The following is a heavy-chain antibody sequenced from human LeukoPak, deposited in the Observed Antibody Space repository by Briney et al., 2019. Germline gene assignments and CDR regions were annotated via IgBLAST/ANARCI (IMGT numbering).Heavy chain of an antibody. V-gene: IGHV3-21*01. CDR2: ISSSSSYI. CDR3: ARDKAYYDFWSGYLDYYGMDV. Sequence: GGSLRLSCAASGFTFSSYSMNWVRQAPGKGLEWVSSISSSSSYIYYADLVKGRFTISRDNAKNSLYLQMNSLRAEDTAVYYCARDKAYYDFWSGYLDYYGMDVWGQGTTVTVSS. J-gene: IGHJ6*02. D-gene: IGHD3-3*01. CDR1: GFTFSSYS.